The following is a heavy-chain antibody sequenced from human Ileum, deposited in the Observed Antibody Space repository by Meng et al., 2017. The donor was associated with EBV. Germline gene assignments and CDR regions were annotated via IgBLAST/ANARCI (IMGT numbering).Heavy chain of an antibody. CDR1: GFTFSNYP. D-gene: IGHD3/OR15-3a*01. Sequence: EVQLVESGEDSVQPGGSVRLSCAASGFTFSNYPMSWVRQAPGKGLEWVATIHGRGDNIFYTDSVKGRFTISRDNSKNTLYLQMNSLRVEDTAVYYCAKEDWYRFDPWGQGALVTVSS. CDR3: AKEDWYRFDP. J-gene: IGHJ5*02. CDR2: IHGRGDNI. V-gene: IGHV3-23*04.